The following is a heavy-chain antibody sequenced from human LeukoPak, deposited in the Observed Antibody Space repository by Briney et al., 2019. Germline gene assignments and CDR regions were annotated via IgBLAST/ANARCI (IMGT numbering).Heavy chain of an antibody. CDR2: IIPIFGTA. Sequence: ASVKVSCKASGGTFSSYAISWVRQAPGQGLEWMGGIIPIFGTANYAQKFQGRVTITADESTSTAYMELSSLRSEDTAVYYCARGGEDWDPTTNWFDPWGQGTLVTVSS. D-gene: IGHD1-1*01. CDR3: ARGGEDWDPTTNWFDP. J-gene: IGHJ5*02. V-gene: IGHV1-69*13. CDR1: GGTFSSYA.